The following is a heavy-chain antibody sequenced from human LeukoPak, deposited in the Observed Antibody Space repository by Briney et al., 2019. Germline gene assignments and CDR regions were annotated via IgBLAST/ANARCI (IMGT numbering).Heavy chain of an antibody. D-gene: IGHD4-17*01. CDR2: IWYNGSNK. Sequence: PGRSLRLSCAASGFTFSSFAMHWVRQAPGKGLEWVADIWYNGSNKYYAESVKGRFTISRDNSRNTLYLQMNSLRAEDTAVYYCSRGGYGDYNNWFDPWGQGTLVIASS. J-gene: IGHJ5*02. V-gene: IGHV3-33*01. CDR1: GFTFSSFA. CDR3: SRGGYGDYNNWFDP.